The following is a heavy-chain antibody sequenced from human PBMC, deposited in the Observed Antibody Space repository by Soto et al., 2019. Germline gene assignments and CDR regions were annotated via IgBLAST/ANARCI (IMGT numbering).Heavy chain of an antibody. CDR1: GFTFSNYG. V-gene: IGHV3-33*01. D-gene: IGHD6-19*01. J-gene: IGHJ6*02. CDR2: IWYDESHE. Sequence: QVQLVESGGGVVQPGRSLRLSCAASGFTFSNYGMHWVRQAPGKGLEWVAVIWYDESHEYYADSVKGRFTISRDNSKNTLYLQMNRLGAEDTAVYYCARDDIPGRPVATYGMDVWGQGTTVSVSS. CDR3: ARDDIPGRPVATYGMDV.